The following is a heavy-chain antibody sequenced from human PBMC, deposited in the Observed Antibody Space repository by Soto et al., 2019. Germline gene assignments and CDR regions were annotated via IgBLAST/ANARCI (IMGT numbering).Heavy chain of an antibody. Sequence: SETLSLTCAVYGGSFSGYYWSWIRQPPGKGLEWIGEINHSGSTNYNPSLKSRVTISVDTSKNQFSLKLSSVTAADTAVYYCARAPLAVAGSVYYYMDVWGKGTTVTVSS. D-gene: IGHD6-19*01. CDR3: ARAPLAVAGSVYYYMDV. CDR2: INHSGST. CDR1: GGSFSGYY. J-gene: IGHJ6*03. V-gene: IGHV4-34*01.